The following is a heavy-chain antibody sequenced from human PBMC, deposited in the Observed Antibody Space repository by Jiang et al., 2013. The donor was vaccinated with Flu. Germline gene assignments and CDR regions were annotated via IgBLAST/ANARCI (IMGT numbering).Heavy chain of an antibody. CDR2: ISRYSTSM. Sequence: VQLLESGGGLVQPGRSLRLSCTASGFTFGDYAVSWLRQAPGKGLEWVSFISRYSTSMYYADSVRGRFTISRDNAKNSLYLQMNSLRDEDTAVYYCARDKGGYAFDYWGRGNPGHRLF. D-gene: IGHD5-12*01. CDR1: GFTFGDYA. V-gene: IGHV3-48*02. CDR3: ARDKGGYAFDY. J-gene: IGHJ4*02.